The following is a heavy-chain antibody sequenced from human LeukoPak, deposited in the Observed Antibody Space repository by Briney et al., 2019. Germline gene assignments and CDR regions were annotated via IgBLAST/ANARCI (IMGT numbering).Heavy chain of an antibody. Sequence: GGSLRLSCAASGFTVSSNYMSWVRQAPGKGLEWVSGISSRGGSTYYVDSVKGRFTISRDNSKNTLYLQMNSLRAEDTAVYYCAKDDGGNSGWTFDYWGQGTLVTVSS. CDR2: ISSRGGST. CDR1: GFTVSSNY. J-gene: IGHJ4*02. CDR3: AKDDGGNSGWTFDY. D-gene: IGHD6-19*01. V-gene: IGHV3-23*01.